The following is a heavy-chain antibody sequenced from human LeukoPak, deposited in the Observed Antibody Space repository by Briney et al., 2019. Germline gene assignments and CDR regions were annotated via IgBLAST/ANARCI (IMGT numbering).Heavy chain of an antibody. CDR3: ARDEGLPAEFFQH. CDR2: ISYDGSNK. V-gene: IGHV3-30*04. CDR1: GFTFSSYA. Sequence: PGGSLRLSCAASGFTFSSYAMHWVRQAPGKGLEWVAVISYDGSNKYYADSVKGRFTISRDNSKNTLYLQMNSLRAEDTAVYYCARDEGLPAEFFQHWGQGTLVTVSS. J-gene: IGHJ1*01.